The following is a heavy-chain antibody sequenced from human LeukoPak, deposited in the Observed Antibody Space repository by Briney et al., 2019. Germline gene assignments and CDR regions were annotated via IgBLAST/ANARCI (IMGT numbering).Heavy chain of an antibody. CDR3: VRGRDTAMVGDWFDP. CDR2: MNPNSGNT. D-gene: IGHD5-18*01. J-gene: IGHJ5*02. V-gene: IGHV1-8*01. CDR1: GYTFTSYD. Sequence: ASVKVSCKASGYTFTSYDINWVRQATGQGLEWMGWMNPNSGNTGYAQKFQGRVTMTRNTSISTAYMELSSLRSEDTAVYYCVRGRDTAMVGDWFDPWGQGTLVTVSS.